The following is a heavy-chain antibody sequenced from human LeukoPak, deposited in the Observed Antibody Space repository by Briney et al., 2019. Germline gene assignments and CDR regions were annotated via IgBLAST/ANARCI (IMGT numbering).Heavy chain of an antibody. CDR3: ARAKDKYQLPYYFDY. CDR1: GGSISNGDYY. V-gene: IGHV4-30-2*01. Sequence: SSETLSLTCTVSGGSISNGDYYWSWIRQPPGKGLEWIGYIYQSGSTYYNPSLKSRVTISVDRSKNQFSLKLSSVTAADTAVYYCARAKDKYQLPYYFDYWGQGTLVTVSS. J-gene: IGHJ4*02. D-gene: IGHD2-2*01. CDR2: IYQSGST.